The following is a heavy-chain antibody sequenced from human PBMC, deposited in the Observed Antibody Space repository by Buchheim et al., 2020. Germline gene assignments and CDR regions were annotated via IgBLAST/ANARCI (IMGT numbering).Heavy chain of an antibody. V-gene: IGHV4-34*01. CDR2: IYYSGST. CDR3: ARHVGGYNQSFDY. D-gene: IGHD5-24*01. CDR1: GGSFSGYY. J-gene: IGHJ4*02. Sequence: QVQLQQWGAGLLKPSETLSLTCAVYGGSFSGYYWSWIRQPPGKGLEWIGSIYYSGSTYYNPSLKSRVTISVDTSKNQFSLKLSSVTAADTAVYYCARHVGGYNQSFDYWGQGTL.